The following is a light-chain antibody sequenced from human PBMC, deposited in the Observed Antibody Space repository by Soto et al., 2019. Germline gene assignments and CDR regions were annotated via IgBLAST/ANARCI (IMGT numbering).Light chain of an antibody. V-gene: IGLV4-69*02. CDR2: VNSDGSH. CDR1: SGHSSYA. Sequence: QLVLTQSPSASASLGASVKLTCTLSSGHSSYAIAWHQQQPEKGPRYLMKVNSDGSHIKGDGIPDRFSGFSSGAERYLTISSLQSEDEADYYCQTWGTDIPVVFGGGTKVTVL. CDR3: QTWGTDIPVV. J-gene: IGLJ2*01.